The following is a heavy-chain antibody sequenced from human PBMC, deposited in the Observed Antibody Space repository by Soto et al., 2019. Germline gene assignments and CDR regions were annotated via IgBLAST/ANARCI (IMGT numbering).Heavy chain of an antibody. CDR1: GFTFSNYW. Sequence: EVQLVESGGGLVQPGESLRLSCAASGFTFSNYWMHWVRQAPGKGLVWGSRIDSDGSRITYADFMKGRFTISRDNAKNTVYLHMNSLTAEDTAVYYCVRTGLVVAVATRAAFWGQGTLVTVSS. V-gene: IGHV3-74*01. D-gene: IGHD2-15*01. J-gene: IGHJ4*02. CDR2: IDSDGSRI. CDR3: VRTGLVVAVATRAAF.